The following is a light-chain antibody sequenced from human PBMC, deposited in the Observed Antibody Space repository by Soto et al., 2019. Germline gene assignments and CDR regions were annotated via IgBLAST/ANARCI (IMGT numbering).Light chain of an antibody. CDR2: WAS. Sequence: DIVMTQSPDSLAVSLGERATIHCKSSQSVLYSSNNQNYLTWYQQKPGQPPKLLIYWASTRESGVPDRFSGSGSGTDFTLTISSLQAEDVAVYYCQQYYSTPRTFGQGTKVDIK. V-gene: IGKV4-1*01. CDR3: QQYYSTPRT. J-gene: IGKJ1*01. CDR1: QSVLYSSNNQNY.